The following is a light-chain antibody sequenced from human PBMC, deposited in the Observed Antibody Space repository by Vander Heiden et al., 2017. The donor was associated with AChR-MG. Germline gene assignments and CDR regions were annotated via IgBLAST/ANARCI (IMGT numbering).Light chain of an antibody. J-gene: IGKJ2*01. V-gene: IGKV3-15*01. CDR1: QGVSSN. CDR2: GAS. Sequence: EIVITPSLAPLSVSPGKRATLPCRASQGVSSNLAWYQQNPGQAPRLLIYGASTRATGIPARFSASGSGTEFTLTISSLQSEDFAVYSCQQYNNWPPYTFGQGTKLEIK. CDR3: QQYNNWPPYT.